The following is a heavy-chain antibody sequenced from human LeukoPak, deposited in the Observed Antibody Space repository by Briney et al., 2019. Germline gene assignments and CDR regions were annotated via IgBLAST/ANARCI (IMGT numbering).Heavy chain of an antibody. CDR1: GYTFTGYH. V-gene: IGHV1-2*06. Sequence: GASVXXSCKASGYTFTGYHIHWVRQAPGQGLEWMGRINANSGDTNFAQKLQGRVTITRDTYNNTAYMELSSLRPDDTAVYFCARDQGSLSRSWYTGYWGQGTQVTVSS. J-gene: IGHJ4*02. CDR2: INANSGDT. D-gene: IGHD6-13*01. CDR3: ARDQGSLSRSWYTGY.